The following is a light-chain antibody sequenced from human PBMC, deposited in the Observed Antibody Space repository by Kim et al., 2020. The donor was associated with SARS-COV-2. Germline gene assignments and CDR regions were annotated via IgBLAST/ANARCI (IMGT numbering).Light chain of an antibody. J-gene: IGKJ2*01. CDR3: QQYATSPPYT. CDR2: DVS. CDR1: QTVSSGK. V-gene: IGKV3-20*01. Sequence: EIVLTQSPGTLSVSPGERATLSCRASQTVSSGKLAWYQQRPGQAPRLLVHDVSNRATGIPDRFSGSGSGTDFSHTISRVEPEDFAVYFCQQYATSPPYTFGQGTKLEI.